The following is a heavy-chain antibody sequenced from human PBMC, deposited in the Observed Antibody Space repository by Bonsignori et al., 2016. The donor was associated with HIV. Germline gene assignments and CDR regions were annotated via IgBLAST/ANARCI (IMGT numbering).Heavy chain of an antibody. V-gene: IGHV4-34*01. CDR3: ALLIAAAAFDY. Sequence: WIRQPPGKGLEWIGEINHSGSTNYNPSLKSRVTISVDTSKNQFSLKLSSVTAADTAVYYCALLIAAAAFDYWGQGTLVTVSS. D-gene: IGHD6-13*01. J-gene: IGHJ4*02. CDR2: INHSGST.